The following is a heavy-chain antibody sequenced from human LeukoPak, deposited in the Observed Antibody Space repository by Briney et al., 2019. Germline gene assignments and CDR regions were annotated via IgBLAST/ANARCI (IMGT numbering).Heavy chain of an antibody. CDR3: ARDDVLLWFGELLELYYYYYGMDV. D-gene: IGHD3-10*01. J-gene: IGHJ6*02. CDR1: GFTFSSYN. Sequence: GSLELSCAASGFTFSSYNLNWVRQAPGKGVGWVLFIYNNSSLQIYADSVKGRFTISRDNAKNSLYLQMNSLRAEDTAVYYCARDDVLLWFGELLELYYYYYGMDVWGQGTTVTVSS. V-gene: IGHV3-21*05. CDR2: IYNNSSLQ.